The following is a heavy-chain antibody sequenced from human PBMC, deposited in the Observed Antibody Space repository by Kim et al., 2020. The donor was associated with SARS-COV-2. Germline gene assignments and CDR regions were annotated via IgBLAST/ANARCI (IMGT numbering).Heavy chain of an antibody. CDR2: K. J-gene: IGHJ3*02. D-gene: IGHD2-15*01. Sequence: KHYSPPLKSRLTITKDTSKNHVVLTLTNMDPVNTATYYCAHRRICSGAFDIWGQGTMVTVSS. CDR3: AHRRICSGAFDI. V-gene: IGHV2-5*01.